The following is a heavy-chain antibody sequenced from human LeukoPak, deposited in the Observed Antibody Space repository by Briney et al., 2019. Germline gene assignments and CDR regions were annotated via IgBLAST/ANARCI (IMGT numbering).Heavy chain of an antibody. CDR1: GFTFSNYG. V-gene: IGHV3-33*01. CDR3: ARDPWGYCTNGVCHAYYFDY. Sequence: GRSLRLSCAASGFTFSNYGMHWVRQSPGKGLEWVANIWYDGSNNYYADSVKGRLTISRDNSKNTLYLQMNSLRAEDTAVYYCARDPWGYCTNGVCHAYYFDYWGQGTLVTVSS. CDR2: IWYDGSNN. D-gene: IGHD2-8*01. J-gene: IGHJ4*02.